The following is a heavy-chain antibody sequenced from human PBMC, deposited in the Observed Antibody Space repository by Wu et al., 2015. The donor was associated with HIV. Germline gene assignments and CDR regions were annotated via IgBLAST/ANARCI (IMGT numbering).Heavy chain of an antibody. V-gene: IGHV1-2*02. CDR1: GYTFNDYY. Sequence: LVQSGAEVKRPGASVKVSCKSSGYTFNDYYMHWVRHTPGQGLEWMGWINPKSGGSNYAEKFQDRVSMTRDTSINTVYIEVSSLRVDDTAKYFCARGSPGSASPREYYSYGFDVWGQGITVIVSS. CDR3: ARGSPGSASPREYYSYGFDV. J-gene: IGHJ6*02. CDR2: INPKSGGS. D-gene: IGHD2/OR15-2a*01.